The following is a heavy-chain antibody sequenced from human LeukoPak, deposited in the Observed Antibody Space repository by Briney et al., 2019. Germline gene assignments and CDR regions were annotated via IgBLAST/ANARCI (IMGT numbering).Heavy chain of an antibody. CDR3: AKVLVRGGDWFDP. D-gene: IGHD3-3*01. Sequence: GGSLRLSCAASGFTFSSYGMHWVRQAPGKGLEWVAFIRYDGSNKYYADSVKGRFTISRDNSKNTLYLQMNSLRAEDTAVYYRAKVLVRGGDWFDPWGQGTLVTVSS. CDR2: IRYDGSNK. CDR1: GFTFSSYG. J-gene: IGHJ5*02. V-gene: IGHV3-30*02.